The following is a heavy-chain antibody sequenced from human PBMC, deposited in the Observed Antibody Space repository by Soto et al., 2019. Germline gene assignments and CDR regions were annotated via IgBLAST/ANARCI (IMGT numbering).Heavy chain of an antibody. D-gene: IGHD3-10*01. J-gene: IGHJ6*02. CDR3: ARTGGSGVSYYYFAMDV. Sequence: VRQAPGKGLEWVSYISSSGSTMYYADSVKGLFTISRDNAKNSLFLQMDSLRAEDTAVYYCARTGGSGVSYYYFAMDVWGQGTTVTVSS. V-gene: IGHV3-48*03. CDR2: ISSSGSTM.